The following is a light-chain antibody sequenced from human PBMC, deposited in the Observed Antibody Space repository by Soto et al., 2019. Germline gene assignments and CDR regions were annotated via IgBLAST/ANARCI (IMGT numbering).Light chain of an antibody. V-gene: IGLV1-44*01. Sequence: QAVVTQPPSASGTPGQRVTISCSGSASNIESNTVTWYQQLPGTAPKLMIYEVSNRPSGISNRFSGSKSGNTASLTISGLQAVDEADYYCTSYTSISLYVFGTGTKLTVL. CDR2: EVS. CDR1: ASNIESNT. J-gene: IGLJ1*01. CDR3: TSYTSISLYV.